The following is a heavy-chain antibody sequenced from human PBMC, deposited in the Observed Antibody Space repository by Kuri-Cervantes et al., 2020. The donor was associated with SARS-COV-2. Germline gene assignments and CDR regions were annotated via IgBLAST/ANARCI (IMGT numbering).Heavy chain of an antibody. CDR2: ISYDGSNK. D-gene: IGHD2-2*03. V-gene: IGHV3-30*18. CDR1: GFTFSNYG. J-gene: IGHJ4*02. CDR3: AKDGYCSSTSCYALDY. Sequence: SCAASGFTFSNYGMHWVRQAPGKGLEWVAVISYDGSNKYYADSVKGRFTISRDNSKNTLYLQMNSLRAEDTAVYYCAKDGYCSSTSCYALDYWGQGTLVTVSS.